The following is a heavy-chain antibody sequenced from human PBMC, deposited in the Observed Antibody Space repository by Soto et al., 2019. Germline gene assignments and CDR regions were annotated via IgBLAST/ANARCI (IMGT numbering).Heavy chain of an antibody. CDR3: ARDAVIVVVPAAIYYFDY. CDR1: GFTFSSYS. CDR2: ISSSSSYI. J-gene: IGHJ4*02. D-gene: IGHD2-2*01. Sequence: EVQLVESGGGQVKPGGSLRLSCAASGFTFSSYSMNWVRQAPGKGLEWVSSISSSSSYIYYADSVKGRFTISRDNAKNSLYLQMNSLRAEDTAVYYCARDAVIVVVPAAIYYFDYWGQGTLVTVSS. V-gene: IGHV3-21*01.